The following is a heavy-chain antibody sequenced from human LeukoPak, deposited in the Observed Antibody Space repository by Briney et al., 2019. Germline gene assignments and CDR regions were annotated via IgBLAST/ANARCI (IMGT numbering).Heavy chain of an antibody. D-gene: IGHD6-25*01. CDR1: GFTFSSHS. J-gene: IGHJ5*02. V-gene: IGHV3-23*01. CDR2: INVSGGTT. Sequence: PGGSLRLSCAASGFTFSSHSMSWVRQAPGKGLEWVSTINVSGGTTYYADSVKGRFTISRDNSKNTLYLQMNSLRAEDTAVYFCARGAGSNWFAPWGQGTLVTVSS. CDR3: ARGAGSNWFAP.